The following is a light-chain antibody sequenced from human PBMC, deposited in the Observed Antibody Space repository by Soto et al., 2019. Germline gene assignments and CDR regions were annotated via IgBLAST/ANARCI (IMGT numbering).Light chain of an antibody. CDR3: SSYTNTSTLV. CDR1: SSDVRAYNL. CDR2: DVS. V-gene: IGLV2-14*03. J-gene: IGLJ3*02. Sequence: QSVLTQPASVSGSPGQSITISCTGTSSDVRAYNLVSWYQQHPGRAPKLFIFDVSDRPSGVSNRFSGSKSGNTASLTISGLQAEDEAFYYCSSYTNTSTLVFGRGTKLTVL.